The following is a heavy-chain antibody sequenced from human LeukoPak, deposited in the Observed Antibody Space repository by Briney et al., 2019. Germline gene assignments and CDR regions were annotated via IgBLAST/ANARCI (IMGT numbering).Heavy chain of an antibody. CDR2: IYYTGST. Sequence: SETLSLTCTVSGGSISNYYWSWIRQPPGKGLEWIGYIYYTGSTNYNPSLKSRVTISVDTSKKQFFLKLRSVTAADTAVYYCASSHMLQYCSRTNCGREFDYWGQGTLITVSS. D-gene: IGHD2-2*01. J-gene: IGHJ4*02. CDR1: GGSISNYY. CDR3: ASSHMLQYCSRTNCGREFDY. V-gene: IGHV4-59*01.